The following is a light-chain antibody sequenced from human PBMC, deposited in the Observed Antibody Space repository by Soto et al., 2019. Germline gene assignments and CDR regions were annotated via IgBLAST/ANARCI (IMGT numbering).Light chain of an antibody. J-gene: IGKJ1*01. Sequence: DIQMTQCPSTLSASVGDRVTITCRASQSISSWLAWYQQKPGKAPKLLIYKASTLQSGVPSRFSGSGSGTEFTLAISSLQPDDSAPYYCQQYNDNWTFGQGTKVEIK. V-gene: IGKV1-5*03. CDR3: QQYNDNWT. CDR1: QSISSW. CDR2: KAS.